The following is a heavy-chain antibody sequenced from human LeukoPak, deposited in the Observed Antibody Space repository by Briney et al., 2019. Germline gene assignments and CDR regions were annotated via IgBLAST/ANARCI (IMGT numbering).Heavy chain of an antibody. D-gene: IGHD6-19*01. Sequence: PGRSLRLSXAASGFTFSSYGMHWVRQAPGKGLEWVAVIWYDGSNKYYADSVKGRFTISRDNSKNTLYLQMNSLRAENTAVYYCAKDRGSGWNGPDYWGQGTLVTVSS. CDR2: IWYDGSNK. V-gene: IGHV3-33*06. CDR3: AKDRGSGWNGPDY. CDR1: GFTFSSYG. J-gene: IGHJ4*02.